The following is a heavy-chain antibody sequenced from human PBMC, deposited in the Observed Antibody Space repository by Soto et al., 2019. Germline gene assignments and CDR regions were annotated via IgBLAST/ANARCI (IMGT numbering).Heavy chain of an antibody. CDR1: GFPRNNNK. D-gene: IGHD5-12*01. CDR3: AKDTRDGFNFDYYCCYGMEV. CDR2: ISWNSGSI. V-gene: IGHV3-9*01. Sequence: VAPGFPRNNNKKHWVRQAPGKGLEWVSRISWNSGSIGYADSAKGRFTISRDNAKTSLYLQMNSLRAEGTALYYCAKDTRDGFNFDYYCCYGMEVWGQGTAVTVSS. J-gene: IGHJ6*02.